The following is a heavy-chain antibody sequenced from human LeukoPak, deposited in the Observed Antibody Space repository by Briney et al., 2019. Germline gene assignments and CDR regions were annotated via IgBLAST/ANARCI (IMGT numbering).Heavy chain of an antibody. CDR1: SNYY. Sequence: SNYYWGWIRQSPGKGLDWISYISSTGGTIYYADSVKGRFTISRDNAKNSLYLQMNSLRAEDTAVYYCARDDTHYGSSGSFYDAFDIWGQGTMVTVSS. J-gene: IGHJ3*02. V-gene: IGHV3-11*04. CDR2: ISSTGGTI. CDR3: ARDDTHYGSSGSFYDAFDI. D-gene: IGHD3-22*01.